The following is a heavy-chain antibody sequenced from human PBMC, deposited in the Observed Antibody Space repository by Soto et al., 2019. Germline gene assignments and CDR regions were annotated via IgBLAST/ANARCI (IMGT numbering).Heavy chain of an antibody. D-gene: IGHD2-15*01. CDR1: GFTVSSNY. J-gene: IGHJ6*02. CDR3: ARGHCSGTSCYSAWSMDV. Sequence: GGSLRLSCAASGFTVSSNYMNWVRQGPGKGLEWVSVIYPGGSTFYADSEKGRFAISRDNSKNTLYLQMNGLRAEDTAVYYCARGHCSGTSCYSAWSMDVWGQGTAVTVSS. V-gene: IGHV3-53*01. CDR2: IYPGGST.